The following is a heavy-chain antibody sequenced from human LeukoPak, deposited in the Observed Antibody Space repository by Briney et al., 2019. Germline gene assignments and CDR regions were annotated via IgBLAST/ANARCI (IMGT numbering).Heavy chain of an antibody. V-gene: IGHV3-7*01. CDR2: IKQDGSEK. CDR1: GFTFSSYW. CDR3: ARDLDYYGSGSLCDY. D-gene: IGHD3-10*01. J-gene: IGHJ4*02. Sequence: GGSLRLSCAASGFTFSSYWMSWVRQAPGKGLEWVANIKQDGSEKYYVDSVKGRFTISRDNAKNSLYLQMNSLRAEDTAVYYCARDLDYYGSGSLCDYWGQGTLVTASS.